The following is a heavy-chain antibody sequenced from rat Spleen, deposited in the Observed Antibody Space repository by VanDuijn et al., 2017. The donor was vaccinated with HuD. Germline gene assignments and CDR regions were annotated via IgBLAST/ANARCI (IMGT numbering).Heavy chain of an antibody. CDR2: INYDATST. D-gene: IGHD1-12*02. J-gene: IGHJ1*01. CDR1: GFTFSNYG. CDR3: VRDGNNYWHFDF. V-gene: IGHV5-29*01. Sequence: EVHLVESGGGLVQPGRSLKLSCEASGFTFSNYGMAWVRQAPTKGLEWVATINYDATSTHYRDSVKGRFTISRDNAKYTLFLHMDSLRSEDTATYYCVRDGNNYWHFDFWGPGTMVTVSS.